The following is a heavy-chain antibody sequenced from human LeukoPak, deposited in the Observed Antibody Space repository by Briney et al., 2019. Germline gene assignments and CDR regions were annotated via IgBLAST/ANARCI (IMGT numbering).Heavy chain of an antibody. CDR2: ISAYNGNT. J-gene: IGHJ4*02. CDR3: ARDLNAYSSGWYSLDY. V-gene: IGHV1-18*01. CDR1: GYTFTSYG. D-gene: IGHD6-19*01. Sequence: ASVKVSCKASGYTFTSYGISWVRQAPGQGLEWMGWISAYNGNTNYAQKLQGGVTMTTDTSTSTAYMELRSLRSDDTAVYYCARDLNAYSSGWYSLDYWGQGTLVTVSS.